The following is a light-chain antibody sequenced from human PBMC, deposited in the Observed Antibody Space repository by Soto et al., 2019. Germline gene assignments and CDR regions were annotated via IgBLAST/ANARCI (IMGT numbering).Light chain of an antibody. J-gene: IGKJ1*01. Sequence: DIEMTQSPSTLSASVGERATISCRASQTISTRLAWYQQKPGKAPKLLIHSASSLGTGIPARFSGSGSGTEFTLTITSLQPDDFATYYCQQYNSNSTFGPGTKVDIK. CDR1: QTISTR. CDR2: SAS. CDR3: QQYNSNST. V-gene: IGKV1-5*03.